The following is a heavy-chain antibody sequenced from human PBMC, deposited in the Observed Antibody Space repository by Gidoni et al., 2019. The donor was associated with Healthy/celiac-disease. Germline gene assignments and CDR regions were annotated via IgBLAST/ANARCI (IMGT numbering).Heavy chain of an antibody. CDR2: IYPSDSDT. V-gene: IGHV5-51*01. CDR1: GYSFTSYC. J-gene: IGHJ4*02. CDR3: ARHDDYYGSGNRPQASTVIDY. Sequence: AQLVQSGAEVIRPGESLKISRTCSGYSFTSYCIACVRQMPGNGLEWMGIIYPSDSDTRYSPSFQGQVTISADKSISTADLQWSSLKASDTAMYYCARHDDYYGSGNRPQASTVIDYWGQGTLVTVTS. D-gene: IGHD3-10*01.